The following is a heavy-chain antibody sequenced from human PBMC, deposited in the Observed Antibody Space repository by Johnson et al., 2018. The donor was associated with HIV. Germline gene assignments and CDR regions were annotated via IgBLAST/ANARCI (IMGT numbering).Heavy chain of an antibody. CDR3: ASWGVGSSWNHDAFDI. CDR1: GFSFDDYG. V-gene: IGHV3-20*04. CDR2: IYWNGGSI. J-gene: IGHJ3*02. Sequence: VLLVESGGGVVRPGGSLRLSCAASGFSFDDYGMSWVRQAPGKGLEWVSGIYWNGGSIGYADSVKGRFTISRDNAKNSLYLQMNSLRAEDTAVYYCASWGVGSSWNHDAFDIWGQGTMVTVSS. D-gene: IGHD6-13*01.